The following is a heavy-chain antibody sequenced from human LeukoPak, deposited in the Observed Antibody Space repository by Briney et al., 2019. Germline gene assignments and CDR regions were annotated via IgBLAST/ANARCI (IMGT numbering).Heavy chain of an antibody. CDR1: GFTFRTYG. CDR3: AKDWVAAGSRDY. Sequence: GGSLRLSCAASGFTFRTYGMHWVRQAPGKGLEWVAVIWFDGSDKYYADSVKGRFTISRDNSKNTLYLQMNNLRIEDTAIYYCAKDWVAAGSRDYWGQGTLVTVSS. D-gene: IGHD6-13*01. J-gene: IGHJ4*02. CDR2: IWFDGSDK. V-gene: IGHV3-33*06.